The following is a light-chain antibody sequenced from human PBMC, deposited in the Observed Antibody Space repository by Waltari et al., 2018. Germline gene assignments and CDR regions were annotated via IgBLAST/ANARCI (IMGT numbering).Light chain of an antibody. V-gene: IGLV2-14*01. J-gene: IGLJ3*02. CDR1: SSDAGGYNY. Sequence: QSALTQPASVSGSPGQSITIPCTGTSSDAGGYNYVSWYQQHPGKVPKLLIFDVSNRPSGVSTRFSGSKSGNTASLTISGLQAEDESDYYCCSFTSRSTWVFGGGTKLTVL. CDR3: CSFTSRSTWV. CDR2: DVS.